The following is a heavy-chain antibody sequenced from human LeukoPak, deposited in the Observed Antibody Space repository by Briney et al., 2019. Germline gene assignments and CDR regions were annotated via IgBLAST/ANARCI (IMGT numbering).Heavy chain of an antibody. D-gene: IGHD3-16*01. Sequence: GGSLRLSCAASGFTFSSYSMNWVRQAPGKGLEWVSYISSSSSTIYYADSVKGRFTISRDNAKNSLYLQMNSLRAEDTAVYYCIRDLGLSHAYGAFDVWGQGTMVTVSS. V-gene: IGHV3-48*01. CDR2: ISSSSSTI. J-gene: IGHJ3*01. CDR3: IRDLGLSHAYGAFDV. CDR1: GFTFSSYS.